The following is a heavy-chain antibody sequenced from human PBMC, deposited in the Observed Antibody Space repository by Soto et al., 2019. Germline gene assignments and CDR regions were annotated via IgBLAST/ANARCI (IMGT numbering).Heavy chain of an antibody. J-gene: IGHJ4*02. D-gene: IGHD3-22*01. CDR3: AADRDYYDSSGYYPPYYFDY. CDR1: GFTFTSSA. Sequence: QMQLVQSGPEMKKPGTSVKVSCKASGFTFTSSAVQWVRQARGQRLEWIGWIVVGSGNTNYAQKFQERVTITRDMSTSTAYMELSSLRSEDTAVYYCAADRDYYDSSGYYPPYYFDYWGQGTLVTVSS. V-gene: IGHV1-58*01. CDR2: IVVGSGNT.